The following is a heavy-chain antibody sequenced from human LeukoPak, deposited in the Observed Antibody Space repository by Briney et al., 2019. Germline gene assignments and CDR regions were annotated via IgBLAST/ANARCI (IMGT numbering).Heavy chain of an antibody. D-gene: IGHD6-13*01. J-gene: IGHJ4*02. CDR2: IYHSGST. CDR1: GGSISSSSW. CDR3: ARIRAGGGFDY. V-gene: IGHV4-4*02. Sequence: SETLSLTCAVSGGSISSSSWWPSWVRQPPGKGLEWIGEIYHSGSTNYNPSLKSRLTISVDKSRNQFSLKLSSVTAADTAVYYCARIRAGGGFDYWGQGTLVTVSS.